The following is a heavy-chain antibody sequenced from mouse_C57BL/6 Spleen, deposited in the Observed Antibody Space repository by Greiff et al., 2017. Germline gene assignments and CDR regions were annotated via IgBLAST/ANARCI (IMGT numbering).Heavy chain of an antibody. CDR1: GYAFSSYW. CDR2: IYPGDGDT. V-gene: IGHV1-80*01. D-gene: IGHD1-1*01. J-gene: IGHJ3*01. CDR3: ARPYYYGSEGFAY. Sequence: QVQLKQSGAELVKPGASVKISCKASGYAFSSYWMNWVKQRPGKGLEWIGQIYPGDGDTNYNGKFKGKATLTADKSSSTAYMQLSSLTSEDSAVYFCARPYYYGSEGFAYWGQGTLVTVSA.